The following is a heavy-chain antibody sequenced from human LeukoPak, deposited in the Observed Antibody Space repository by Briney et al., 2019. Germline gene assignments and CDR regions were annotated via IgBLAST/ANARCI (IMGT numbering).Heavy chain of an antibody. CDR2: IYTSGST. CDR3: ARAFAMVRGGNYYYYMDV. Sequence: PSETLSLTCTVSGGSISSYYWSWIRQPAGKGLEWIGRIYTSGSTNYNPSLKSRVTISVDKPKNQFSLKLSSVTAEETAVYYCARAFAMVRGGNYYYYMDVWGKGTTVTVSS. CDR1: GGSISSYY. V-gene: IGHV4-4*07. J-gene: IGHJ6*03. D-gene: IGHD3-10*01.